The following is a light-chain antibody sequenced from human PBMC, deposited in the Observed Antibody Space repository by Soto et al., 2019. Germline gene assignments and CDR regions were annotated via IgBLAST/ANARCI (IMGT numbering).Light chain of an antibody. V-gene: IGLV2-14*01. J-gene: IGLJ2*01. Sequence: QSVLTQPASVSGSPGQSITISCTGSSSDVGAYNYVSWYQQHPGKAPRLMIYEVTNRPSGVFNRFPGSKSGNTASLTISGLRAEDEADYYCSSYTSGSTLVVFGGGTKLTVL. CDR1: SSDVGAYNY. CDR2: EVT. CDR3: SSYTSGSTLVV.